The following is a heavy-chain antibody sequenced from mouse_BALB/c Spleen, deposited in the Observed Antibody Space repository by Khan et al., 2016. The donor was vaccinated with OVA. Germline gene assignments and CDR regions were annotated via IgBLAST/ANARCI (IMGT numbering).Heavy chain of an antibody. CDR3: ARRGLRWDFDY. J-gene: IGHJ2*01. D-gene: IGHD1-1*01. V-gene: IGHV1-7*01. CDR1: GYTFINYW. Sequence: QMQLEESGAELAKPGASVKMSCKASGYTFINYWILWIKQRPGQGLEWIGYSNPSTGYTEYNQNFKDKATLTADISSSTAYMQLSSLTSEDSAVYYCARRGLRWDFDYWGQGTTLTVSS. CDR2: SNPSTGYT.